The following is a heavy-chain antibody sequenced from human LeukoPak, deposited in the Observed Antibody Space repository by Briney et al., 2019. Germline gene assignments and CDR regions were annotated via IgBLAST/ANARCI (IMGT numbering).Heavy chain of an antibody. D-gene: IGHD6-13*01. CDR1: GYDFTNYY. Sequence: GAAVRVSCKASGYDFTNYYINWVRQAPGQGLEWMGRINPNSGVTSYAQKFRGRVTLARGTSINTAYMQLSSLRSDDTAVYFCARGFLSAAGPFDYWGQGSLVTVSS. CDR2: INPNSGVT. V-gene: IGHV1-2*06. J-gene: IGHJ4*02. CDR3: ARGFLSAAGPFDY.